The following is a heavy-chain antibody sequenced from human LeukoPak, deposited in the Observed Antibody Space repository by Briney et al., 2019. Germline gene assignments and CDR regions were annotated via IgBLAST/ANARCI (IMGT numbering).Heavy chain of an antibody. Sequence: SETLSLTCAVYGGSFSGYYWSWIRQPPGKGLEWIGEINHSGSTNYNPSLKSRVTISVDTSKNQFSLKLSFVTAADTAVYYCARARYDFWSGLDYYYYMDVWGKGTTVTVSS. CDR3: ARARYDFWSGLDYYYYMDV. CDR2: INHSGST. D-gene: IGHD3-3*01. V-gene: IGHV4-34*01. CDR1: GGSFSGYY. J-gene: IGHJ6*03.